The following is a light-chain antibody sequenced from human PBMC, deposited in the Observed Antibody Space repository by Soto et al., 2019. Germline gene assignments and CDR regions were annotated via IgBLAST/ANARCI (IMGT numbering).Light chain of an antibody. CDR3: LQDINYPWT. CDR1: QDIGTW. V-gene: IGKV1-6*01. Sequence: IQMTQSPSTLSASVGDRVTITCRASQDIGTWLAWYQQKPEKAPKVLIYGASNLQSGVPPRFSGSGSGTDFTLAISSLQPEDSATYYCLQDINYPWTFGQGTKVEIK. J-gene: IGKJ1*01. CDR2: GAS.